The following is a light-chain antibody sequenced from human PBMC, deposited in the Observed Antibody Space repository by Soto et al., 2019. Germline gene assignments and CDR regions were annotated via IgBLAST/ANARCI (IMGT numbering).Light chain of an antibody. Sequence: ELTQPPSVSVAPGQTARIPCGGDNIGIRSVHWYQQKPGQAPVVVVYDDSDRPSGIPERFSGSNSGNTATLTISWVEAGDEADYYCQVWDASSDHNVFGTGTKLTVL. J-gene: IGLJ1*01. CDR3: QVWDASSDHNV. CDR2: DDS. CDR1: NIGIRS. V-gene: IGLV3-21*02.